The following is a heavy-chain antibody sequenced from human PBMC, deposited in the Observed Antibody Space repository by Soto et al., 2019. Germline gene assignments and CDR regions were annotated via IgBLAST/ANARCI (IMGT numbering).Heavy chain of an antibody. Sequence: GGSLRLSCAASGFTFSSYAMHWVRQAPGKGLEYVSAISSNGGSTYYANSVKGRFTISRDNSKNTLYLQMGSLRAEDMAVYYCARDYSGSGIGAFDIWGQGTMVTVSS. CDR2: ISSNGGST. J-gene: IGHJ3*02. CDR1: GFTFSSYA. CDR3: ARDYSGSGIGAFDI. D-gene: IGHD1-26*01. V-gene: IGHV3-64*01.